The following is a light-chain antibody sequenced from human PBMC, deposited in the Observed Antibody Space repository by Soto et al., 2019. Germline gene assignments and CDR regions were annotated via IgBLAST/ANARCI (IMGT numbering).Light chain of an antibody. Sequence: QPVLTQPPSASGTPGQRVTISCSGSSSNIGRNNVNWYQHLPVAAPKLLIYSSIKRPSGLPDRLAGSKSGTSASLAITGLPSEDEAEYYCAAWDGSLNGFYVFGNGTKLSVL. V-gene: IGLV1-44*01. CDR2: SSI. CDR3: AAWDGSLNGFYV. CDR1: SSNIGRNN. J-gene: IGLJ1*01.